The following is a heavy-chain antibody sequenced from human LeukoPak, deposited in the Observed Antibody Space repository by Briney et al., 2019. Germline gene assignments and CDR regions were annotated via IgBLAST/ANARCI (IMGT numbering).Heavy chain of an antibody. CDR1: GGAISSYY. V-gene: IGHV4-59*01. D-gene: IGHD2-8*01. CDR3: ARYSCPNGVCYYFDY. J-gene: IGHJ4*02. CDR2: IYYSRST. Sequence: SETLSLTCTVSGGAISSYYWSWIRRPPGKGLEWIGYIYYSRSTNYNPSLKCRVTISVDTPKNQFSLKLSSVTAADTAVYYCARYSCPNGVCYYFDYWGQGTLVTVSS.